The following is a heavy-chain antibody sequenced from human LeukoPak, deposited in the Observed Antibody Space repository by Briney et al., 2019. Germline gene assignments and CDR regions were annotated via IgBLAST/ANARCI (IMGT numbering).Heavy chain of an antibody. J-gene: IGHJ1*01. CDR2: IYPGDSDT. V-gene: IGHV5-51*01. D-gene: IGHD3-22*01. Sequence: GESLKISCKGSGYSFTSYWIGWVRQMPGKGLEWMGIIYPGDSDTRYSPSFQGQVTISADESISTAYLQWSSLKASDTAMYYCARRDYYDSSGYQGTEYFQHWGQSTLVTVSS. CDR1: GYSFTSYW. CDR3: ARRDYYDSSGYQGTEYFQH.